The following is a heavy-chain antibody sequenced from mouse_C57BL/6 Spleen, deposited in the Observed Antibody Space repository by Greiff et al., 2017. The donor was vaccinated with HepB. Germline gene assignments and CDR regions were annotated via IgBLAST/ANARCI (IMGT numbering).Heavy chain of an antibody. CDR3: ATSYYYGSSYHFDY. CDR2: IDPSDSYT. V-gene: IGHV1-69*02. D-gene: IGHD1-1*01. J-gene: IGHJ2*01. CDR1: GYTFTSYW. Sequence: VQLQQPGTELVKPGASVKLSCKASGYTFTSYWMHWVKQRPGQGLEWIGEIDPSDSYTNYNQKFKGKATLTVDTSSSTAYMQLSSLTSEDSAVYYCATSYYYGSSYHFDYWGQGTTLTVSS.